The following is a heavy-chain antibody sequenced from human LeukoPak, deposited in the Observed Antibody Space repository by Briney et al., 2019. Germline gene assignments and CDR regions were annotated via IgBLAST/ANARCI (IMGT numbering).Heavy chain of an antibody. V-gene: IGHV4-59*08. D-gene: IGHD2-15*01. CDR1: GGSISSYY. CDR2: FYYSGST. J-gene: IGHJ6*03. Sequence: PWETLSLTCTVSGGSISSYYWSWIRQPPGKGLEWIGYFYYSGSTNYNPSLKSRLTISVDTSKNRFSLKLSSVTAADTAVYYCARGSWRRDYYYYMDVWGKGTTVTVPS. CDR3: ARGSWRRDYYYYMDV.